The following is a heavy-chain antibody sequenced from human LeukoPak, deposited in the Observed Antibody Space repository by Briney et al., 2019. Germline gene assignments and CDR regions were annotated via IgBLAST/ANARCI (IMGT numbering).Heavy chain of an antibody. Sequence: SETLSLTCSVSGDPINKYFWSWLRQSPGNGLQRIGYISHTGETNYHPSLKSRVTILLDKSNNQFSLTLTSVTAADTAVYYCARAGPENLNWRYYIDFWGQGILVTVSS. D-gene: IGHD1-1*01. CDR1: GDPINKYF. J-gene: IGHJ4*02. CDR3: ARAGPENLNWRYYIDF. V-gene: IGHV4-59*01. CDR2: ISHTGET.